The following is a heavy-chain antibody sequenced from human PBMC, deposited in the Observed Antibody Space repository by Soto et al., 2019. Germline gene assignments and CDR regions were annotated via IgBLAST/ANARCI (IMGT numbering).Heavy chain of an antibody. J-gene: IGHJ4*02. V-gene: IGHV1-3*01. CDR2: FNAGNGNT. CDR1: GYTFTSYA. CDR3: ARSDGLLGDY. Sequence: QVQLVQSGAEVKKPGASVQVSCKASGYTFTSYAMHWVRQAPGQRLEWMGWFNAGNGNTKYSQKFQGRVTITRDTSASTACMELSSLRSEDTAVYYCARSDGLLGDYWGQGTLVTVSS. D-gene: IGHD4-17*01.